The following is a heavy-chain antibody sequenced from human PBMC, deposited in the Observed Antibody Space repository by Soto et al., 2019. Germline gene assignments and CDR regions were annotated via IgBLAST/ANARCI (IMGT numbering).Heavy chain of an antibody. CDR3: ARGQNDCNSNSCYGGNWFDP. D-gene: IGHD2-2*01. Sequence: SETLSLTCTVAGGSSSSYYWSWIRQPPGKGLEWIGEINHSGTTNYNPSLKSRITISVDTSKNQFSLKLTSVTAADTAVYYCARGQNDCNSNSCYGGNWFDPWGQGTLVTVSS. CDR1: GGSSSSYY. J-gene: IGHJ5*02. CDR2: INHSGTT. V-gene: IGHV4-59*12.